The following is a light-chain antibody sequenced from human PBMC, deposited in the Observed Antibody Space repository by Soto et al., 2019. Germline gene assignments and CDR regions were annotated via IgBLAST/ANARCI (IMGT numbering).Light chain of an antibody. CDR3: QQANSFPIT. CDR1: QGISSW. V-gene: IGKV1-12*01. J-gene: IGKJ5*01. CDR2: EAT. Sequence: DIQMTKSPSSVSASVVDRVTITCRASQGISSWLAWYQQKPGKAPRLLIYEATNLQSGVPPRLSGRGYGTDFTLTISSLQPEDFATYFCQQANSFPITFGQGTRLAIK.